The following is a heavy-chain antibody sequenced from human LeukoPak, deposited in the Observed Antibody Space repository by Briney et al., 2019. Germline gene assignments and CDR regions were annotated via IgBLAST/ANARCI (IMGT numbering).Heavy chain of an antibody. Sequence: GGSLRLSCAASGFTFSSYWMSWVRQAPGKGLEWVSSISSSSSYIYYADSVKGRFTISRDNAKNSLYLQMNSLRAEDTAVYYCARDPYYDFWSGYYTYYYYYMDVWGRGTTVTVSS. V-gene: IGHV3-21*01. CDR1: GFTFSSYW. J-gene: IGHJ6*03. D-gene: IGHD3-3*01. CDR3: ARDPYYDFWSGYYTYYYYYMDV. CDR2: ISSSSSYI.